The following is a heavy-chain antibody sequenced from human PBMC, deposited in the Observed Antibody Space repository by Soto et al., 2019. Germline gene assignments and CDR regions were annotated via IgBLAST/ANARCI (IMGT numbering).Heavy chain of an antibody. Sequence: SETLSLTCSVYGDSVSSDSYYLTWIRQPPGKTLEWVGFILSSGGTSTNPSLRSRLSMSVDTARNQFSMRLTSVTAADTGVYFCAKGFSSGLYVDSWGRGNQVTVSS. CDR2: ILSSGGT. V-gene: IGHV4-61*01. CDR1: GDSVSSDSYY. J-gene: IGHJ5*02. CDR3: AKGFSSGLYVDS. D-gene: IGHD6-19*01.